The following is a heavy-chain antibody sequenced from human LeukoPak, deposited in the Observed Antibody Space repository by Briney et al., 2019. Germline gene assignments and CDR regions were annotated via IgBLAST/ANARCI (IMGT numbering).Heavy chain of an antibody. CDR3: ARAPYSGSYFGDWFDP. Sequence: SQTLSLTCAISGDSVSSNSAAWNWIRQSPSRGLEWLGRTYYRSKWYNDYAVSVKSRIIINPDTSKNQFSLQLNSVTPEDTAVYYCARAPYSGSYFGDWFDPWGQGTPVTVSS. V-gene: IGHV6-1*01. J-gene: IGHJ5*02. CDR1: GDSVSSNSAA. CDR2: TYYRSKWYN. D-gene: IGHD1-26*01.